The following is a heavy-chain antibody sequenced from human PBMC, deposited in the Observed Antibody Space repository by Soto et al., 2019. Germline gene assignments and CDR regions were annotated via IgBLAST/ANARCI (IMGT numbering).Heavy chain of an antibody. J-gene: IGHJ2*01. CDR3: VRILQYFGAPITYFDL. Sequence: EVKLVESGSGVIKPGGSLRLSCAASGFNFHDVGMSWVRQTPGKPLEWVGRIQSKADGGTAEYGRPLKGSATISRDDSTNTLDLLMNNLKTEDTGVYFCVRILQYFGAPITYFDLWGRGALVSVSS. D-gene: IGHD3-10*01. V-gene: IGHV3-15*01. CDR1: GFNFHDVG. CDR2: IQSKADGGTA.